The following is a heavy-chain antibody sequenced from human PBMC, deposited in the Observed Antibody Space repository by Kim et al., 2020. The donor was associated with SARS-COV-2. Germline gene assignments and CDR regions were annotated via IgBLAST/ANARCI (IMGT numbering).Heavy chain of an antibody. CDR3: ARVYSSSGFNWFDP. CDR2: INHSGST. V-gene: IGHV4-34*01. D-gene: IGHD6-6*01. CDR1: GGSFSGYY. J-gene: IGHJ5*02. Sequence: SETLSLTCAVYGGSFSGYYWSWIRQPPGKGLEWIGEINHSGSTNYNPSLKSRVTISVDTSKNQFSLKVRSVSAADTAVYNCARVYSSSGFNWFDPWGQGT.